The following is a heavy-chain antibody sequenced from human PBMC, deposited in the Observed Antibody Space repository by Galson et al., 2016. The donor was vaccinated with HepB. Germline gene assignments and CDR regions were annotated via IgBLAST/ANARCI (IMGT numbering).Heavy chain of an antibody. Sequence: SLRLSCAASGFTFGRHGMHWVRQAPGKGPEWVAVIWYDGSNKYYADSVKGRFTISRDNSENTVYLQMNSLKTEDTAVYYCRYGMDVWGQGTTVTVSS. CDR3: RYGMDV. J-gene: IGHJ6*02. CDR2: IWYDGSNK. CDR1: GFTFGRHG. V-gene: IGHV3-33*01.